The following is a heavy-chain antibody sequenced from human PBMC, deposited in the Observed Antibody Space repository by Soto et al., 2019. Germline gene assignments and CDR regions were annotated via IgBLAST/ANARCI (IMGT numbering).Heavy chain of an antibody. Sequence: ASVKVSCKASGGTFSSYTISWVRQAPGQGLEWMGRIIPILGIANYAQKFQGRVTITADKSTSTAYMELSSLRSEDTAVYYCARERDDLDYYYYYMDVWGKGTTVTVSS. CDR2: IIPILGIA. J-gene: IGHJ6*03. CDR3: ARERDDLDYYYYYMDV. V-gene: IGHV1-69*04. D-gene: IGHD1-1*01. CDR1: GGTFSSYT.